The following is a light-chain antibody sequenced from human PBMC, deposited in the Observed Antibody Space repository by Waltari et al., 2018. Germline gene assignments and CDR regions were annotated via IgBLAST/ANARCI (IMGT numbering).Light chain of an antibody. Sequence: QAVVTQEPSLTVSPGGTVTLTCGPSTGAVTSDHYPYWFQQKPGQAPRTLIYDTNNQHSWTPVRFSGSLLGGKAALTLSGAQPEDEAEYYCSVAYSGVFVFVTGTKVTVL. CDR3: SVAYSGVFV. CDR2: DTN. J-gene: IGLJ1*01. CDR1: TGAVTSDHY. V-gene: IGLV7-46*01.